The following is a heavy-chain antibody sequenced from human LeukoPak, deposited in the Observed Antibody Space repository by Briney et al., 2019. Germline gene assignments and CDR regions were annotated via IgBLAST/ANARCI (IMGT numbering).Heavy chain of an antibody. CDR1: GGSISSYY. CDR2: IYYSGST. CDR3: ARGYHDSSGYWLSYFDY. V-gene: IGHV4-59*01. Sequence: PSETLSLTCTVSGGSISSYYWSWIRQPPGKGLEWIGYIYYSGSTNYNPSLKSRVTISVDTSKNQFSLKLSSVTTADTAVYYCARGYHDSSGYWLSYFDYWGLGTLVTVSS. D-gene: IGHD3-22*01. J-gene: IGHJ4*02.